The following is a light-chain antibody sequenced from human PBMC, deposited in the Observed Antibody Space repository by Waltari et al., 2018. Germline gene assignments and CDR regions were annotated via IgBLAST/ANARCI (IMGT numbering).Light chain of an antibody. CDR3: QNHERLPAT. Sequence: EIVFTQSPGTLGLSPGERATLSCRASQSIGKYLVWYQQTPGQAPRPLIYAASSMATGVPDRCSGSGSGTDFSLTISRLEPEDVAVYYCQNHERLPATFGQGTKVEIK. V-gene: IGKV3-20*01. CDR2: AAS. J-gene: IGKJ1*01. CDR1: QSIGKY.